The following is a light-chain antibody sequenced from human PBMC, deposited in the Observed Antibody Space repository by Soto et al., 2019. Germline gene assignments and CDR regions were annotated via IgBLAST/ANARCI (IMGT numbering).Light chain of an antibody. CDR2: DAS. CDR3: QQYISDPYT. J-gene: IGKJ2*01. Sequence: DIQMTQFPSTLSASVGDRVTITCRASQTTNTWLAWYQQKPGTAPKLLIYDASSLEGGVPSRFSASGSGTEFTLSISSLQPDELATYYCQQYISDPYTFGQGTKVDIK. V-gene: IGKV1-5*01. CDR1: QTTNTW.